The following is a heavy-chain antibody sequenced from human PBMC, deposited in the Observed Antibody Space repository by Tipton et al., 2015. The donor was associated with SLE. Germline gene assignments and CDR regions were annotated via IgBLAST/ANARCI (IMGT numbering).Heavy chain of an antibody. CDR2: IYSGDGST. Sequence: SLRLSCAASGFTFSAYHMSWVRQAPGKGLEWVSVIYSGDGSTHSADSVKGRFTISRDNSKNTLYLQMNNLRADDTAIYTCAKDTGRGFFDLCGRGTLVTVSS. D-gene: IGHD3-10*01. J-gene: IGHJ2*01. CDR1: GFTFSAYH. V-gene: IGHV3-23*03. CDR3: AKDTGRGFFDL.